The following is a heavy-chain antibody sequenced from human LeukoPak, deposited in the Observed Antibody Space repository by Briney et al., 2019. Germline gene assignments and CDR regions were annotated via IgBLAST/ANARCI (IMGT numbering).Heavy chain of an antibody. CDR1: GFTFSSYG. CDR2: IRYDGSNK. D-gene: IGHD3-22*01. J-gene: IGHJ4*02. Sequence: GGSLRLSCAASGFTFSSYGMHWVRQAPGKGLEWVAFIRYDGSNKYYADSVKGRFTISRDNSKNTLYLQMNSLRAEDTAVYYCAKDRYYDSSGYYYFDYWGQGTRVTVSS. V-gene: IGHV3-30*02. CDR3: AKDRYYDSSGYYYFDY.